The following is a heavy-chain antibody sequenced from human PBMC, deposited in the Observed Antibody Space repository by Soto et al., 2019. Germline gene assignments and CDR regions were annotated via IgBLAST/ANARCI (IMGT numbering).Heavy chain of an antibody. J-gene: IGHJ4*02. D-gene: IGHD3-9*01. V-gene: IGHV3-74*01. Sequence: GGSLRLSCAASGFTFSNDWMHWVRQAPGKGLEWASRINADGGSTHYADSVRGRFTISRDNAKNTLFLQLNSLRVEDTAIYYCIKVLTRGVGVPRFYFDSWGQGTLVTVSS. CDR1: GFTFSNDW. CDR3: IKVLTRGVGVPRFYFDS. CDR2: INADGGST.